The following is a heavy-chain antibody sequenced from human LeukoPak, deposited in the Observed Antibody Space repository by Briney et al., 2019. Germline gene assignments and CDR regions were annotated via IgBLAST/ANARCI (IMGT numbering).Heavy chain of an antibody. D-gene: IGHD6-19*01. CDR3: ARGSSWYGYSSGYDY. CDR1: GGTFSSYA. CDR2: IIPIFGTA. Sequence: SVKVSCKASGGTFSSYAISWVRQAPGQGLEWMGGIIPIFGTANYAQKFQGRVTITADESTSTAYMELSSLRSEGTAVYYCARGSSWYGYSSGYDYWGQGTLVTVSS. V-gene: IGHV1-69*13. J-gene: IGHJ4*02.